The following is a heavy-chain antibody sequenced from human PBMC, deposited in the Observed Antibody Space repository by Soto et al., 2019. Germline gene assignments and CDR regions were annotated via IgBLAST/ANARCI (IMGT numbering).Heavy chain of an antibody. CDR3: AKDLGPGRYSSGWYFIPLNYYDSSGYDY. J-gene: IGHJ4*02. V-gene: IGHV3-30*18. CDR2: ISYDGSNK. D-gene: IGHD3-22*01. CDR1: GFTFSSYG. Sequence: GGSLRLSCAASGFTFSSYGMHWVRQAPGKGLEWVAVISYDGSNKYYADSVKGRFTISRDNSKNTLYLQMNSLRAEDTAVYYCAKDLGPGRYSSGWYFIPLNYYDSSGYDYWGQRTLVTGSS.